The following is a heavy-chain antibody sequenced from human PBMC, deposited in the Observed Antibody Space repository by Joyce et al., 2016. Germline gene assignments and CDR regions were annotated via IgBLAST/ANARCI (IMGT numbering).Heavy chain of an antibody. Sequence: QGQLVESGGGVVQPGRSLRLSCAASGFTFSNYGMHWVRQAPVKGLEWLAVISYDGSNKHYGDSVKGRFTISRDNSKNTLYLQMNSLRTEDTAVYFCAGGILTGYFDYWGQGTLVSVSS. D-gene: IGHD3-9*01. CDR3: AGGILTGYFDY. CDR2: ISYDGSNK. V-gene: IGHV3-30*03. CDR1: GFTFSNYG. J-gene: IGHJ4*02.